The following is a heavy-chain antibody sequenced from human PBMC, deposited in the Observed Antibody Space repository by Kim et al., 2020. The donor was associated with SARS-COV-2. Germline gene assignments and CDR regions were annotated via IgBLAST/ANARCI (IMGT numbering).Heavy chain of an antibody. V-gene: IGHV5-51*01. CDR1: GYSFTNYW. CDR2: IDPADSDT. J-gene: IGHJ4*02. D-gene: IGHD5-12*01. CDR3: SRHDGWLQPPAY. Sequence: GESLKISCKGSGYSFTNYWIGWVRQMPGKGLEWMGIIDPADSDTRYSPTFQGQVTISVDKSTSTAQLQWSSLKASDTAMYYCSRHDGWLQPPAYWGQGTLVTVSS.